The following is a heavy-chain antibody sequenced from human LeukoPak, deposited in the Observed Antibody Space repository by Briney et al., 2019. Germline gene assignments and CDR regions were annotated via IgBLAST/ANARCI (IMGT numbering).Heavy chain of an antibody. CDR3: ARDREGRGVLYSYYYYMDV. V-gene: IGHV3-7*01. J-gene: IGHJ6*03. CDR1: GFTFSNYW. D-gene: IGHD3-16*01. CDR2: IQQDGSEK. Sequence: GGSLRLSCAASGFTFSNYWMNWVRQAPGKGLEWVANIQQDGSEKYYVDSVKGRFTISRDNAKNSLYLQMNSLRAEDTAVYYCARDREGRGVLYSYYYYMDVWGKGTTVTISS.